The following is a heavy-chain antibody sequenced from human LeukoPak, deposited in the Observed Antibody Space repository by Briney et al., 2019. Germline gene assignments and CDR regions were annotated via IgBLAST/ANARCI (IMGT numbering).Heavy chain of an antibody. V-gene: IGHV3-20*04. CDR3: ARNSGANVYTYSFQY. D-gene: IGHD1-26*01. CDR2: INWNGGTT. J-gene: IGHJ4*02. Sequence: PGGSLRLSCVASGLTFDDYGMSWVRQAPGKGLEWVCGINWNGGTTTYADSVKGRFTISRDNAKNSLYLQMNSLRVEDTAFYYCARNSGANVYTYSFQYWGRGTLVTVSS. CDR1: GLTFDDYG.